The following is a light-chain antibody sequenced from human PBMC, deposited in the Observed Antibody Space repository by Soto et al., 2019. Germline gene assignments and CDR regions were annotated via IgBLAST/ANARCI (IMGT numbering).Light chain of an antibody. J-gene: IGKJ2*01. CDR3: QHYNNWPFT. Sequence: EIVLAQSPATLSLSPGERATLCCRASQSVSSYLAWYQQKPGQAPRLLIYDASNRATGIPARFSGSGSGTEFTLTISSLQSEDFAVYYCQHYNNWPFTFGQGTKVDI. CDR1: QSVSSY. V-gene: IGKV3-11*01. CDR2: DAS.